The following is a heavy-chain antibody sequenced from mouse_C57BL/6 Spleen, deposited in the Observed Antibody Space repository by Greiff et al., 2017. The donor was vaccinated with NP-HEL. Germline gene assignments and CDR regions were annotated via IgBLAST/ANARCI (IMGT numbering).Heavy chain of an antibody. D-gene: IGHD1-1*01. CDR1: GFTFSSYA. Sequence: DVKLVESGGGLVKPGGSLKLSCAASGFTFSSYAMSWVRQTPEKRLEWVATISDGGSYTYYPDNVKGRFTISRDNAKNNLYLQMSHLKSEDTAMYDCARFITTVVATGYCDVWGTGTTVTGSS. CDR2: ISDGGSYT. CDR3: ARFITTVVATGYCDV. J-gene: IGHJ1*03. V-gene: IGHV5-4*03.